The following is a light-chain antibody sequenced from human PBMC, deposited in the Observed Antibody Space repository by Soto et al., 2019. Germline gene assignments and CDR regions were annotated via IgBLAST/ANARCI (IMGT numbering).Light chain of an antibody. CDR3: QQSYNSPPIT. CDR2: AAS. J-gene: IGKJ5*01. V-gene: IGKV1-39*01. Sequence: DIQLTQSPSSLSASVGDRVTITCRASETIARYLNWYQQKPGKAPKLLIYAASTLQSGVPSRFRGSGYGTDFALTISSLTPEDFAPYYCQQSYNSPPITFGQGTRLEIK. CDR1: ETIARY.